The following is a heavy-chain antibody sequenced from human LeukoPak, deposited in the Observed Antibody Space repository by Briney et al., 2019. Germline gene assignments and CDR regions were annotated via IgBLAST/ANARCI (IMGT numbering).Heavy chain of an antibody. J-gene: IGHJ1*01. CDR2: ISGDGATT. D-gene: IGHD3-16*01. Sequence: GGSLRLSCAASGFSFDDNAMYWVRQAPGKGLEWAPLISGDGATTYYADSVKGRFNISRDNSESSLYLQMNSLRIEDSALYYCAKDNQRGGFQHWGQGTLVTVSS. CDR1: GFSFDDNA. CDR3: AKDNQRGGFQH. V-gene: IGHV3-43*02.